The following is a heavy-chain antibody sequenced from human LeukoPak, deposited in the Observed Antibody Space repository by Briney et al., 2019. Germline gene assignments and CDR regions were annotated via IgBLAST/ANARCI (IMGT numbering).Heavy chain of an antibody. CDR1: GSSISSDY. J-gene: IGHJ4*02. D-gene: IGHD3-22*01. V-gene: IGHV4-59*01. CDR3: ARVVDSRGTYYYDTSGYYLDY. CDR2: IYYSGNT. Sequence: SETLSLTCTVSGSSISSDYWSWIRQPPRQGREWIGFIYYSGNTNYSPSLKIRVTMSVDTSRIQFSLNLRSVTAADTAVYYCARVVDSRGTYYYDTSGYYLDYWGQGTLVTVSS.